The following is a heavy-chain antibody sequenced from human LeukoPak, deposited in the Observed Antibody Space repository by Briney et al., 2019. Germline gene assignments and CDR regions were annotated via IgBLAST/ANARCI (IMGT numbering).Heavy chain of an antibody. J-gene: IGHJ4*02. Sequence: GGSLRLSCAASGFTFSSYAMSWVRQPPGKGLEWDSAISGSGGSTYYADSVKGRFTISRDNSKNTLYLQMNSLRAEDTAVYYCAKVRNDILTGYYPYYFDYWGQGTLVTVSS. D-gene: IGHD3-9*01. V-gene: IGHV3-23*01. CDR2: ISGSGGST. CDR1: GFTFSSYA. CDR3: AKVRNDILTGYYPYYFDY.